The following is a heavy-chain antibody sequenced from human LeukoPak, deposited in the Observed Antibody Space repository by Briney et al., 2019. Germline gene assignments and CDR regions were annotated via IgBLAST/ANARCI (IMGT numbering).Heavy chain of an antibody. CDR1: GGSVSSGSYS. CDR2: IYPRGST. V-gene: IGHV4-30-2*01. Sequence: SETLSLTCAVSGGSVSSGSYSWSWIRQPPGKGLEWIGYIYPRGSTYYNPSLKSRVILSLDKSANQFSLNLSSVTAADTAVYYCARFSPRAMGNYLDFWGQGTLVTVSS. CDR3: ARFSPRAMGNYLDF. J-gene: IGHJ4*02. D-gene: IGHD7-27*01.